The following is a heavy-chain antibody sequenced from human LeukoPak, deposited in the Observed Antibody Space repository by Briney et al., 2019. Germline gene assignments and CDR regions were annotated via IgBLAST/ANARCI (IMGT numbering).Heavy chain of an antibody. J-gene: IGHJ4*02. D-gene: IGHD3-10*01. Sequence: GASVKVSCKASGGTFSSYAISWVRQATGQGLEWMGWMNPNSGNTGYAQKFQGRVTITRNTSISTAYMELSSLRSEDTAVYYCASNYYGSGGWGQGTLVTVSS. CDR1: GGTFSSYA. V-gene: IGHV1-8*03. CDR2: MNPNSGNT. CDR3: ASNYYGSGG.